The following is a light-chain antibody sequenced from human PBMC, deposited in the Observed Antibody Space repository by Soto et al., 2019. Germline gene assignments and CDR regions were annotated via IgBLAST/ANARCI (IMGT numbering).Light chain of an antibody. CDR2: KVS. CDR1: QSLVHSNGNTY. CDR3: MQGTHWPRT. J-gene: IGKJ1*01. V-gene: IGKV2-30*02. Sequence: DVVMTQSPVSLPVTLGQPASISCRSSQSLVHSNGNTYLNWFQQRPGQSPRRLLYKVSIRDSGVPDRFSGSGSGPDFTMKISRVEADDGGVYYCMQGTHWPRTFGQGTKVEIK.